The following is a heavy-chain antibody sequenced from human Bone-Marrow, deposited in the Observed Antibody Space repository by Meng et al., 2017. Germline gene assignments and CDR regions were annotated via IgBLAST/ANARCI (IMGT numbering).Heavy chain of an antibody. CDR2: ISGSGGGT. CDR3: ARDAPITMVRGVIDY. D-gene: IGHD3-10*01. V-gene: IGHV3-23*01. Sequence: GESLKISCAASGFTFSSYAMSWVRQAPGKGLEWVSGISGSGGGTYYADSVKGRFTISSDNSKNTLYLQMNSLRAEDTAVYYCARDAPITMVRGVIDYWGQGTLVTVSS. J-gene: IGHJ4*02. CDR1: GFTFSSYA.